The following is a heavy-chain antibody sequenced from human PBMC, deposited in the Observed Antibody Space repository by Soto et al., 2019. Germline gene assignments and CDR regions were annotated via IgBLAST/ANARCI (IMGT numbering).Heavy chain of an antibody. V-gene: IGHV4-34*01. CDR2: INHSGST. D-gene: IGHD4-17*01. J-gene: IGHJ4*02. Sequence: PSETLSLTCAVYGGPFSGYYWSWIRQPPGKGLEWIGEINHSGSTNYNPSLKSRVTISVDTSKNQFSLKLSSVTAADTAVYHCARTGGKPTVTKFDYWGQGTLVTVSS. CDR1: GGPFSGYY. CDR3: ARTGGKPTVTKFDY.